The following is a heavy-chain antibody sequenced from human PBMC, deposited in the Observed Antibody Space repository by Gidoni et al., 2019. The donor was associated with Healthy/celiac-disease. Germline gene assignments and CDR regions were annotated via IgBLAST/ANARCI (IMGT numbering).Heavy chain of an antibody. CDR2: INPNSGGT. J-gene: IGHJ4*02. CDR3: ARTKYLEMATIEIDY. Sequence: QVQLVQSGAEVKKPGASVKVSCKASGYTFTGYYMHWVRQAPGQGLEWMGWINPNSGGTNYAQKFQGRVTMTRDTSISTAYMELSRLRSDDTAVYYCARTKYLEMATIEIDYWGQGTLVTVSS. D-gene: IGHD5-12*01. V-gene: IGHV1-2*02. CDR1: GYTFTGYY.